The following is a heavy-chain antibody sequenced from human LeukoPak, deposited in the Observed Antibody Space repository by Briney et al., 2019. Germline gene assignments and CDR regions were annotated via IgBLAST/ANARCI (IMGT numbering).Heavy chain of an antibody. CDR3: ARDPLFFASWFDP. J-gene: IGHJ5*02. D-gene: IGHD3-3*01. V-gene: IGHV3-48*03. CDR2: ISVSWRNI. CDR1: GFTFSSYE. Sequence: RSGGSLRLSCAASGFTFSSYEMNWVRQAPGKGLEWVSYISVSWRNIYYADSVKGRFTISRDNAKHSLYLQMHSLRAEDTAVYYCARDPLFFASWFDPWGQGTLVTVSS.